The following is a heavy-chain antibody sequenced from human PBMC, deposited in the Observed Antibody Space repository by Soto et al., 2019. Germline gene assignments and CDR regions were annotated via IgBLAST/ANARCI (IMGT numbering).Heavy chain of an antibody. Sequence: GESLKISCKGSGYSFTSYWIGWVRQMPGKGLEWMGIIYPGDSDTRYSPSFQGQVTISADKSISTAYLQWSSLKASDTAMYYCARRSTVTPYYYYYYGMDVWGQGTTVTVSS. CDR3: ARRSTVTPYYYYYYGMDV. D-gene: IGHD4-17*01. V-gene: IGHV5-51*01. CDR2: IYPGDSDT. CDR1: GYSFTSYW. J-gene: IGHJ6*02.